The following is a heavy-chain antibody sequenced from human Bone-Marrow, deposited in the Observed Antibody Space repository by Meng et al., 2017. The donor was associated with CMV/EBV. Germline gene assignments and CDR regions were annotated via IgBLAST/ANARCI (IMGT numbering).Heavy chain of an antibody. V-gene: IGHV1-69*02. Sequence: TFNSYTITWVRQAPGQGPEWMGRIVPALGVTNYAQQLQDRVRIIADKSTSTSYMELRSLRSDDTAIYYCAGRQEVVVAAYFSYYFDHWGRGALVTVSS. CDR3: AGRQEVVVAAYFSYYFDH. D-gene: IGHD2-15*01. CDR1: TFNSYT. J-gene: IGHJ4*02. CDR2: IVPALGVT.